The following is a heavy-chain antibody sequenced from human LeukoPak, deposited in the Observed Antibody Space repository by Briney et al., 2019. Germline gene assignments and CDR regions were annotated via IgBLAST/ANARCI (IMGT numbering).Heavy chain of an antibody. V-gene: IGHV4-4*07. D-gene: IGHD3-22*01. CDR2: VYTGGST. CDR3: ANLPPYYYDGSGSYV. Sequence: PSETLSLTCTVSGGSVSDYHWSWIRQTAGKELEWIGRVYTGGSTNYNPSLKSRVTMSLDESKNEVFLKLFSVTAADTAVYFCANLPPYYYDGSGSYVWGQGTLVAVSS. J-gene: IGHJ4*02. CDR1: GGSVSDYH.